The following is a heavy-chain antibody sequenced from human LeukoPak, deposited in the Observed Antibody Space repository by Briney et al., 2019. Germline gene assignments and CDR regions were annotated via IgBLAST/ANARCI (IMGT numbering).Heavy chain of an antibody. Sequence: GGSLRLSCAAAGFTFSRYSMNWVRQAPGKGLEWVSSISTSSSYIYYAASVKGRFTISRDNARNSLFLQLDSLRAEDTAVYYCARGSSNSGSYYDYFDYWGQGALVTVSS. CDR2: ISTSSSYI. CDR3: ARGSSNSGSYYDYFDY. J-gene: IGHJ4*02. CDR1: GFTFSRYS. V-gene: IGHV3-21*01. D-gene: IGHD1-26*01.